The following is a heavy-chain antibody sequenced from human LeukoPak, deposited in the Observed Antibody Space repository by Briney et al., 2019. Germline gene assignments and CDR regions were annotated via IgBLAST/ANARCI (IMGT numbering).Heavy chain of an antibody. CDR2: ISYDGSNK. J-gene: IGHJ4*02. D-gene: IGHD3-3*01. Sequence: GGSLRLSCAASGFTFSSYDMHWVRQAPGKGLEWVAVISYDGSNKYYADSVKGRFTISRDNSKNTLYLQMNSLRAEDTAVYYCAKGVLYFDHWGQGTLVTVSS. V-gene: IGHV3-30*18. CDR1: GFTFSSYD. CDR3: AKGVLYFDH.